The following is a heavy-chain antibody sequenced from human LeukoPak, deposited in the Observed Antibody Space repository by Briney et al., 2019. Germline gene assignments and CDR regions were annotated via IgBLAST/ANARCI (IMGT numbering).Heavy chain of an antibody. V-gene: IGHV4-59*01. J-gene: IGHJ4*02. CDR2: IDYSGRT. D-gene: IGHD6-19*01. CDR3: AREGKLTGYFGGSGFNY. Sequence: SETLSLTCTVSGGSISSYYWSWIRQPPGKGLEWIGNIDYSGRTIYNPALKSRITVSVDTSKNQFSLILTSVTAADTAVYYCAREGKLTGYFGGSGFNYWGQGILVTVSS. CDR1: GGSISSYY.